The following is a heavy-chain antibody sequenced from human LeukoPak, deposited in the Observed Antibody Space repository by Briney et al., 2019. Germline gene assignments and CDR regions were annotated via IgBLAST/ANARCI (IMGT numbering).Heavy chain of an antibody. CDR2: LHSGGST. D-gene: IGHD1-26*01. CDR3: ARDVVGATYFD. J-gene: IGHJ4*02. V-gene: IGHV3-53*01. CDR1: GFIVSDNY. Sequence: GGSLRLSCAASGFIVSDNYMSWVRQAPGKGLEWVSVLHSGGSTYYADSVKGRFTISRDNSKNTVYLQMNRLRAEDTAVYYCARDVVGATYFDWGQGTLVTVSS.